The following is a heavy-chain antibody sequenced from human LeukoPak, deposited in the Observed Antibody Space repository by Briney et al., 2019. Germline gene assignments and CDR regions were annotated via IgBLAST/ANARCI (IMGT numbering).Heavy chain of an antibody. J-gene: IGHJ6*02. Sequence: GGSLRLSCAASVFTFSSYAMSWVRQAPGKGPEWVSAISGSGGTTYYADSVKGRFTISRDNSKNTLYLQMNSLRAEDTAVYYCAKDAKSGGATDYYGMDAWGQGTTVTVSS. CDR2: ISGSGGTT. CDR1: VFTFSSYA. CDR3: AKDAKSGGATDYYGMDA. V-gene: IGHV3-23*01. D-gene: IGHD1-26*01.